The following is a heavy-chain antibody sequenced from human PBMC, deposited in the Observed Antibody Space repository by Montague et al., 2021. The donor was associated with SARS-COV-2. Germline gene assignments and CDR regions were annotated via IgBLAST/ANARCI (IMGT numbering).Heavy chain of an antibody. V-gene: IGHV2-5*02. J-gene: IGHJ5*02. CDR3: AHKLYGINRRWFDP. Sequence: PALVKPTQTLTLTCTFSGFSLTTRGVGVGWIRQPPGKALEWLALISWDDAKHYSPSLKSRLTITKDTSKNQVVLTMTNMDPVDTATYYCAHKLYGINRRWFDPWGQGTLVTVSS. CDR1: GFSLTTRGVG. CDR2: ISWDDAK. D-gene: IGHD1-14*01.